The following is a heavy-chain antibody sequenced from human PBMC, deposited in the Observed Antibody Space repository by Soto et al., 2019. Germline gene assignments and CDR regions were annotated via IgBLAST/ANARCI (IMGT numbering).Heavy chain of an antibody. Sequence: GGSLSLSCAASGFTFSSYSMNWVRQAPGKGLEWVSYISSSSSTIYYADSVKGRFTISRDNAKNSLYLQMNSLRAEDTAVYYCARSGYCTNGVCYFVAFDIWGQGTMVTVSS. CDR1: GFTFSSYS. D-gene: IGHD2-8*01. CDR2: ISSSSSTI. V-gene: IGHV3-48*01. CDR3: ARSGYCTNGVCYFVAFDI. J-gene: IGHJ3*02.